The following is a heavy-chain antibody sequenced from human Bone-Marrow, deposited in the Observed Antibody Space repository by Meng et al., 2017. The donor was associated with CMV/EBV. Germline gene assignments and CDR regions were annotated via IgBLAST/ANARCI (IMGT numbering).Heavy chain of an antibody. Sequence: GSLRLSCTVSGGTVITSTEYWGWIRQPPGKGLEWIGSLCYGGNTYYNPSLESRVTVSVDTSKNQFSVKMSSVTATDTAVYDCARGRTYYGFYYYYGMDVWGQGTTVTVYS. D-gene: IGHD3-10*01. CDR2: LCYGGNT. V-gene: IGHV4-39*07. CDR1: GGTVITSTEY. CDR3: ARGRTYYGFYYYYGMDV. J-gene: IGHJ6*01.